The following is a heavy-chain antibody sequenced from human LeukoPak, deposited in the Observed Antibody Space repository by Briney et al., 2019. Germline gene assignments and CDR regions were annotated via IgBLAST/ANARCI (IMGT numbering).Heavy chain of an antibody. V-gene: IGHV4-39*07. J-gene: IGHJ4*02. Sequence: SETLSLTCAVSGVSINSNTYSWGWIRQPPGGGLEWIGTISYTGNTYYNSSLKSRLTISVDTSKTQFSLKLTSVTAADTAVYYCARVRYSDSSVLTRKRSYYFDYWGQGTLVTVSS. CDR2: ISYTGNT. CDR1: GVSINSNTYS. D-gene: IGHD3-22*01. CDR3: ARVRYSDSSVLTRKRSYYFDY.